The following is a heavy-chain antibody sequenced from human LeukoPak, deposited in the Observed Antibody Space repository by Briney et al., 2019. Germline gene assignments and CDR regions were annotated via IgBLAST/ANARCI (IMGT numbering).Heavy chain of an antibody. CDR3: ARGVWFDP. J-gene: IGHJ5*02. V-gene: IGHV1-2*06. CDR1: GYTFTGYY. D-gene: IGHD3-16*01. Sequence: GASVKVSCKASGYTFTGYYMHWVRQAPGQGLEWMGRINPNSGGTNYAQKFQGRVTMTRDTSTSTVYMELSSLRSEDTAVYYCARGVWFDPWGQGTLVTVSS. CDR2: INPNSGGT.